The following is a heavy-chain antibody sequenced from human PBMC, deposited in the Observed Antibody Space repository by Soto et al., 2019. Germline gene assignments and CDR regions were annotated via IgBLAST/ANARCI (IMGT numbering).Heavy chain of an antibody. V-gene: IGHV3-7*01. CDR1: GFTFTNYW. D-gene: IGHD3-3*01. CDR3: ASGMGVFWSGYPEGGFDY. Sequence: EAQLVESGGGLVQPGGSLRLSCAASGFTFTNYWMSWVRQAPGKGLEWVANIKQDGSEKYYADSAKGRFIISRDNAKTSLYLQMNSLRAEDTAVYDCASGMGVFWSGYPEGGFDYWGQGTPVTVSS. CDR2: IKQDGSEK. J-gene: IGHJ4*02.